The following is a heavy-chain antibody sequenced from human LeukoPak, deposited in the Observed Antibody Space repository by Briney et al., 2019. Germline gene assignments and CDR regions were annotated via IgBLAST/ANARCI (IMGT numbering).Heavy chain of an antibody. CDR3: ARGGLDHAFDL. J-gene: IGHJ3*01. CDR1: GFTLSTYW. Sequence: GGSLRLSCAASGFTLSTYWVYWVRQGPGKGLEYVSRISNDGSATTYADSVKGRFSISRDNAKSTVYLQMNSLRPEDTAMFYCARGGLDHAFDLWGQGTMVSVSS. CDR2: ISNDGSAT. V-gene: IGHV3-74*01. D-gene: IGHD3/OR15-3a*01.